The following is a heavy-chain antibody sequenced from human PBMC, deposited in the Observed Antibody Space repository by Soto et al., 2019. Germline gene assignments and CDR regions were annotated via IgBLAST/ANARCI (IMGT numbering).Heavy chain of an antibody. V-gene: IGHV3-74*01. Sequence: EVQLVESGGGLVQPGGSLRLSCAASGFTFSSHWMHWVRQVPGKGLVWVSRIDSDGSGTSYADSVKGRFTISRDNAENTLYLQMNSLRAEDTAVYYCARSRGCTYGPGDYWGQGTLVTVSS. CDR2: IDSDGSGT. D-gene: IGHD5-18*01. CDR1: GFTFSSHW. J-gene: IGHJ4*02. CDR3: ARSRGCTYGPGDY.